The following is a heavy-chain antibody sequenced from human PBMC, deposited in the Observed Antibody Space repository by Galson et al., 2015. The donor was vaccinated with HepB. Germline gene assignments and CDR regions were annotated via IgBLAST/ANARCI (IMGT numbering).Heavy chain of an antibody. Sequence: SVKISCKASGYTFTSYAMHWVRQAPGQRLEWMGWINAGNGNTKYSQKFQGRVTITRDTSASTAYMELSSLRSEDTAVYYCAREGDTAMVGYFDYWGQGTLVTVSS. J-gene: IGHJ4*02. CDR1: GYTFTSYA. CDR3: AREGDTAMVGYFDY. V-gene: IGHV1-3*01. D-gene: IGHD5-18*01. CDR2: INAGNGNT.